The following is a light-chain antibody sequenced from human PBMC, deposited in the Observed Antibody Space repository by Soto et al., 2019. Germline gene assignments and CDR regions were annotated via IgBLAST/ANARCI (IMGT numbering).Light chain of an antibody. V-gene: IGKV1-5*03. CDR3: QQYYSYPPT. J-gene: IGKJ1*01. Sequence: DMQMTQSPSTVSGSVGDRVTIXXRASQTISSWLAWYQQKPGKAPKIXIYKASTLKSGVPSRFSGSGSGTDFTLTISCLQSEDFATYYCQQYYSYPPTFGQGTKVDIK. CDR2: KAS. CDR1: QTISSW.